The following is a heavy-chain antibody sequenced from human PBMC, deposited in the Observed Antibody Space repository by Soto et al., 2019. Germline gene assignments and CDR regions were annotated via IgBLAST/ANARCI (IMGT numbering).Heavy chain of an antibody. CDR1: GFTFSSYS. J-gene: IGHJ5*02. D-gene: IGHD1-1*01. CDR3: ARGPGLRRNRNWFDP. Sequence: GGSLRLSCAASGFTFSSYSMNWVRQAPGKGLEWVSYISSSSSTIYYADSVKGRFTISRDNAKNSLYLQMNSLRDEDTAVYYCARGPGLRRNRNWFDPWGQGTLVTVSS. CDR2: ISSSSSTI. V-gene: IGHV3-48*02.